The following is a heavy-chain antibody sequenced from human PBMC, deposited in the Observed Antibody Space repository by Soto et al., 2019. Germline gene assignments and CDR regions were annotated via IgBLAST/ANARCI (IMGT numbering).Heavy chain of an antibody. CDR2: ISGYNGNR. CDR1: GYTFTSYG. D-gene: IGHD6-19*01. Sequence: ASVKVSCKASGYTFTSYGFSWVRQAPGQGLEWMGWISGYNGNRNYAQKLHGRVTLTTDTSTSTAYMELGNLSSDDTAVYYCARDHPRIAVAGGRGIDYWG. CDR3: ARDHPRIAVAGGRGIDY. J-gene: IGHJ4*01. V-gene: IGHV1-18*01.